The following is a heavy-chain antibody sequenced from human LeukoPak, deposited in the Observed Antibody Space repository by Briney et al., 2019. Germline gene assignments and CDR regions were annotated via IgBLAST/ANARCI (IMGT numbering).Heavy chain of an antibody. Sequence: GGSLRLSCAGSGFIFSSYVMYWVRQAPGKGLEWLAFIRDDGSKKYYADSVKGRLTISRDNSKNTLSLQMNSLRAEDTAIYYCATYRQVLLPFESWGQGTLVTVSS. CDR2: IRDDGSKK. CDR1: GFIFSSYV. J-gene: IGHJ4*02. CDR3: ATYRQVLLPFES. D-gene: IGHD2-8*02. V-gene: IGHV3-30*02.